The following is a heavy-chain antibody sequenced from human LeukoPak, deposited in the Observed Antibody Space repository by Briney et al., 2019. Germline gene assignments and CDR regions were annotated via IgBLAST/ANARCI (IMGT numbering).Heavy chain of an antibody. D-gene: IGHD3-22*01. Sequence: PGGSLRLSCAASGFTFSNYEMNWVRQAPGKGLEWVSYISSSGSTIYYADSVKGRFTISRDNAKNSLYLQMNRLRAEDTALYYCASTYDRSGYPDAFDIWGQGTMVIVSS. V-gene: IGHV3-48*03. CDR3: ASTYDRSGYPDAFDI. J-gene: IGHJ3*02. CDR1: GFTFSNYE. CDR2: ISSSGSTI.